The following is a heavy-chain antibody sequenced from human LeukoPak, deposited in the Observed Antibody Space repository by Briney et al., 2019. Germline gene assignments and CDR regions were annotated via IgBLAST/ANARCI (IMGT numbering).Heavy chain of an antibody. Sequence: PGRSLRLSCAASGFTFSSYAMHWVRQAPGKGLEWVAVISYDGSNKYYADSVKGRFTISRDNSKNTLYLQMNSLRAEDTALYYCAKDLSRITMAFDIWGQGTMVTVSS. V-gene: IGHV3-30-3*01. J-gene: IGHJ3*02. CDR2: ISYDGSNK. CDR1: GFTFSSYA. CDR3: AKDLSRITMAFDI. D-gene: IGHD3-3*01.